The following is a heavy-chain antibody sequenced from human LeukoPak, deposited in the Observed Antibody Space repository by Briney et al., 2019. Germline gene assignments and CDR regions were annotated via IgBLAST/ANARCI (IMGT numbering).Heavy chain of an antibody. CDR3: ARETSQKWAQYMDL. CDR1: GYSISRGYY. V-gene: IGHV4-38-2*02. CDR2: IYHRGRT. Sequence: SETLSLTCTVSGYSISRGYYWGWTGHPPGKGLGCIGSIYHRGRTYYNPSVKGRFTISVDTSKNQFSLTLSSVTAADTAVYYCARETSQKWAQYMDLWGKGTTVTISS. J-gene: IGHJ6*03. D-gene: IGHD1-26*01.